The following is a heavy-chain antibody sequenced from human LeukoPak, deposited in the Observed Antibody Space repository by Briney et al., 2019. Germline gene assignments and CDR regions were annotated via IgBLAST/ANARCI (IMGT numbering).Heavy chain of an antibody. CDR2: IKQDGSVK. J-gene: IGHJ4*02. V-gene: IGHV3-7*03. CDR1: GFTFTNYW. Sequence: GGSLRLSCAASGFTFTNYWMTWVRQAPGKGLQWVANIKQDGSVKYYVDSVKGRFIISRDNAKNSLYLQMNSLRAEDTAVYNCARIGYSSSSLDFWGRGTLVTASS. CDR3: ARIGYSSSSLDF. D-gene: IGHD6-6*01.